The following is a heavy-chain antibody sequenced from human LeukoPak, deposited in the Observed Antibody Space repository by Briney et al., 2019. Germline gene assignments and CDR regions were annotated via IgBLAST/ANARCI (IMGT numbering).Heavy chain of an antibody. D-gene: IGHD6-19*01. V-gene: IGHV3-23*01. Sequence: GGSLRLSCAASGFTFSSYAMSWVRQAPGKGLEWVSAISGSGGSTYYADSVEGRFTISRDNSKNTLYLQMNSLRAEDTAVYYCAKDERSGWYELFDYWGQGTLVTVSS. CDR2: ISGSGGST. CDR3: AKDERSGWYELFDY. CDR1: GFTFSSYA. J-gene: IGHJ4*02.